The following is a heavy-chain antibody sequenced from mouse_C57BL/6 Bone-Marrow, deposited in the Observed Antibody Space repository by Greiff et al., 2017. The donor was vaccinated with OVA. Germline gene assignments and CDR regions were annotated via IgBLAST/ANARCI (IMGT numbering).Heavy chain of an antibody. CDR1: GYTFTSYW. CDR3: AIRNGSTHFDY. D-gene: IGHD1-1*01. CDR2: IHPSDSDT. V-gene: IGHV1-74*01. Sequence: QVHVKQPGAELVKPGASVKVSCKASGYTFTSYWMHWVKQRPGQGLEWIGRIHPSDSDTNYNQKFKGKATLTVDKSSSTAYMQLSSLTSEDSAVYYCAIRNGSTHFDYWGQGTTLTVSS. J-gene: IGHJ2*01.